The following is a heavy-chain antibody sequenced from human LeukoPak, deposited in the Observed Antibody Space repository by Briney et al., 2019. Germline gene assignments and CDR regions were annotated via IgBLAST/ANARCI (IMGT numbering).Heavy chain of an antibody. CDR3: ARGDCSGGSCYDNWFDP. CDR2: IYYSGST. V-gene: IGHV4-31*03. CDR1: GGSISSGGYY. Sequence: SQTLSLTFTVSGGSISSGGYYWSWIRQHPGRGLEWIGYIYYSGSTYYNPSLKSRVTISVDTSKNQFSLKLSSVTAADTAVYYCARGDCSGGSCYDNWFDPWGQGTLVTVSS. J-gene: IGHJ5*02. D-gene: IGHD2-15*01.